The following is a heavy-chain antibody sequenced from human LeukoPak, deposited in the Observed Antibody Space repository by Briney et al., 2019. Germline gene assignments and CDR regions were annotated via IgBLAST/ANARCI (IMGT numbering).Heavy chain of an antibody. Sequence: GRPLRLSCAASGFTFSSYGMHWVRQAPGKGLEWVAVISYDGSNKYYADPVKGRFTISRDNSKNTLYLQMNSLRAEDTAVYYCAKVLPGLRYFDWLSDAFDIWGRGTMVTVSS. CDR3: AKVLPGLRYFDWLSDAFDI. CDR1: GFTFSSYG. J-gene: IGHJ3*02. CDR2: ISYDGSNK. V-gene: IGHV3-30*18. D-gene: IGHD3-9*01.